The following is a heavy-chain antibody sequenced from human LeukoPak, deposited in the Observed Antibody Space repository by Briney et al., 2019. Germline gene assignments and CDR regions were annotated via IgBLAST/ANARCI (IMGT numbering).Heavy chain of an antibody. D-gene: IGHD2-15*01. CDR3: ARDPFPNCSGGSCYSYY. CDR2: IIPILGIA. J-gene: IGHJ4*02. CDR1: GGTFSSYA. Sequence: ASVKVSCKASGGTFSSYAISWVRQAPGQGLEWMGRIIPILGIANYAQKLQGRVTMTTDTSTSTAYMELRSLRSDDTAVYYCARDPFPNCSGGSCYSYYWGQGTLVTVSS. V-gene: IGHV1-69*04.